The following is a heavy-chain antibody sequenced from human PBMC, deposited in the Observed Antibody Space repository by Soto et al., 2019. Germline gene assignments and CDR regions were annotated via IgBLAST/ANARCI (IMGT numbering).Heavy chain of an antibody. J-gene: IGHJ2*01. Sequence: QVQLVQSGAEVKKPGSSVKVSCKASGGTFSSYAISWVRQAPGQGLEWMGGIIPIFGTANYAQKFQGRVTITADESTSTAYMELGSLRSEDTAVYYCARASYCGGDCYSRYFDLWGRGTLVTVSS. CDR1: GGTFSSYA. CDR3: ARASYCGGDCYSRYFDL. D-gene: IGHD2-21*02. V-gene: IGHV1-69*01. CDR2: IIPIFGTA.